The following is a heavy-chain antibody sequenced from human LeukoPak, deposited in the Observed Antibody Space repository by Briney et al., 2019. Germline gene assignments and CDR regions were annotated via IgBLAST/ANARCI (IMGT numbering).Heavy chain of an antibody. D-gene: IGHD3-16*01. Sequence: QPGGSLRLSCAASGFIVSSYEMNWVRQAPGKGLEWVSYISSSGSTIFYADSVKGRFTISRDNSKNTLSLQMNSLRPDDTAVYYCARRPPLTWGLDSWGRGTLVTVSS. CDR1: GFIVSSYE. V-gene: IGHV3-48*03. J-gene: IGHJ4*02. CDR2: ISSSGSTI. CDR3: ARRPPLTWGLDS.